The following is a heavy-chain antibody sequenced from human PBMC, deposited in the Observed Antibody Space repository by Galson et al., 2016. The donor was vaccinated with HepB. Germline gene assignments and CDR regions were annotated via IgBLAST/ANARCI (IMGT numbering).Heavy chain of an antibody. V-gene: IGHV3-30*04. D-gene: IGHD5-18*01. Sequence: SLRLSCAASGFTFRTHAVHWVRQAPGKGLEWVGDSKYYPDSVKGRFTISRDNSKNTLYLQMNGLRPEDTAVYYCARCVDTSMAPFDYWGQGTLLTVSS. J-gene: IGHJ4*02. CDR3: ARCVDTSMAPFDY. CDR2: SK. CDR1: GFTFRTHA.